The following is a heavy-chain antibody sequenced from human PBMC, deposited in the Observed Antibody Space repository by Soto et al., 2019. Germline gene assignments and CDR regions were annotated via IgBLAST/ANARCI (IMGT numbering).Heavy chain of an antibody. CDR3: AKRSSSSTFDY. Sequence: GGSLRLSCAASGVTVSSNYMSWVRQAPGKGLEWVSVIYSGGSTYYADSVKGRFTISRDNSKNTLYLQMNSLRAEDTAVYYCAKRSSSSTFDYWGQGTLVTVSS. CDR2: IYSGGST. J-gene: IGHJ4*02. D-gene: IGHD6-6*01. V-gene: IGHV3-66*01. CDR1: GVTVSSNY.